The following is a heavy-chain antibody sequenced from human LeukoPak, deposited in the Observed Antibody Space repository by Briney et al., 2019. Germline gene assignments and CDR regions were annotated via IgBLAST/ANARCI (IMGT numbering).Heavy chain of an antibody. CDR2: ISAYNGNT. Sequence: ASVKVSCKASGYTFTSYGTSWVRQAPGQGLEWMGWISAYNGNTNYAQKLQGRVTMTTDTSTSTAYMELRSLRSDDTAVYYCAREYYGDYGDWFDPWGQGTLVTVSS. D-gene: IGHD4-17*01. CDR3: AREYYGDYGDWFDP. J-gene: IGHJ5*02. V-gene: IGHV1-18*01. CDR1: GYTFTSYG.